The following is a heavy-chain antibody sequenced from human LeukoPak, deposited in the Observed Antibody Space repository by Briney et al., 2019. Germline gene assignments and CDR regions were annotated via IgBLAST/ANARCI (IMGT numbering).Heavy chain of an antibody. V-gene: IGHV4-59*01. CDR3: ARVTGYRIEDYFDY. D-gene: IGHD6-13*01. J-gene: IGHJ4*02. Sequence: SETLSLTCTVSGGSISSYYWGWIRQPPGKGLEWIGYIYYSGSTNYNPSLKSRVTISVETSKNEFSLKLRSVTAADTAVYYCARVTGYRIEDYFDYWGQGTLVTVSS. CDR2: IYYSGST. CDR1: GGSISSYY.